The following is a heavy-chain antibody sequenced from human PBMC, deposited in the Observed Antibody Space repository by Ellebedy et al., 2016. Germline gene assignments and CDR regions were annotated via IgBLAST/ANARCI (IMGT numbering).Heavy chain of an antibody. Sequence: GESLKISXTASGFTFSYYAMSWVRRAPEKGLEWVSTISATADTYYADSVKGRFTISRDNAKNTLYLQMNSLRAEDTAVYYCARGSITVFGGVDVWGKGTTVTVSS. CDR1: GFTFSYYA. J-gene: IGHJ6*04. CDR2: ISATADT. CDR3: ARGSITVFGGVDV. D-gene: IGHD3-3*01. V-gene: IGHV3-23*01.